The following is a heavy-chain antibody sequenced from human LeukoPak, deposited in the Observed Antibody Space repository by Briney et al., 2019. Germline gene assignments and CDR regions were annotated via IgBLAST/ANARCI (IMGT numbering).Heavy chain of an antibody. CDR1: GYSISSGYY. Sequence: SETLSLTCTVSGYSISSGYYWGWIRQPPGKGLEWIGEINHSGSTNYNPSLKSRVTISVDTSKNQFSLKLSSVTAADTAVYYCARDPDGGNSGPFDYWGQGTLVTVSS. J-gene: IGHJ4*02. CDR3: ARDPDGGNSGPFDY. CDR2: INHSGST. V-gene: IGHV4-38-2*02. D-gene: IGHD4-23*01.